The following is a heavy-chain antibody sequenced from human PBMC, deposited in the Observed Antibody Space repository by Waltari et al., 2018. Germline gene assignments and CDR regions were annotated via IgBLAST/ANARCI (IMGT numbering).Heavy chain of an antibody. V-gene: IGHV4-38-2*01. CDR3: ARIDVSWFDP. J-gene: IGHJ5*02. CDR1: GFSIRSAHY. D-gene: IGHD3-16*01. Sequence: QVQLQESGPRLVKPSETLSLTCAVPGFSIRSAHYWGWIRQPPGKGQELIGNIYHSGSAYYNPSLRSGVTLSVDTSKTQFSLKLSSVTAADTAVYYCARIDVSWFDPWGQGTLVTVSS. CDR2: IYHSGSA.